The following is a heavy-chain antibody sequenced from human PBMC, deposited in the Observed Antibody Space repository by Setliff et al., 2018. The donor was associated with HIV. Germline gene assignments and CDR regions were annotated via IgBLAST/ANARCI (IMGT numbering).Heavy chain of an antibody. CDR2: INPNSGGT. CDR1: GYTFTGYY. D-gene: IGHD3-22*01. Sequence: ASVKVSCKASGYTFTGYYMHWVRQAPEQGLEWMGWINPNSGGTNYAQKFQGWVTMTRDTSISTAYMELSRLRSDDTAVYYCARGNNSSGYWGYYFDYWGQGTLVTVSS. CDR3: ARGNNSSGYWGYYFDY. J-gene: IGHJ4*02. V-gene: IGHV1-2*04.